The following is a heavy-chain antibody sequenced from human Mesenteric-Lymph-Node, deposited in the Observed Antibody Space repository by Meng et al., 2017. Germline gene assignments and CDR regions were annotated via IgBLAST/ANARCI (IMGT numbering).Heavy chain of an antibody. CDR3: ARDGIYSGSGTYFDN. J-gene: IGHJ4*02. D-gene: IGHD3-10*01. CDR1: GFTFSRYA. V-gene: IGHV3-30-3*01. CDR2: IFFDGNNK. Sequence: QVLLVESGGGVVQPGRSLTLSRAASGFTFSRYAMHWVRQAPGKGLEWVALIFFDGNNKYYADSVKGRFSISRDNSKNTLYLQMNSLRTEDTAVYYCARDGIYSGSGTYFDNWGQGTLVTVSS.